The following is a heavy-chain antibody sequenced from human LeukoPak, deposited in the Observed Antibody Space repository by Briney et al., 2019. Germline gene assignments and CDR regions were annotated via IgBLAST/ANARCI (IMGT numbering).Heavy chain of an antibody. CDR1: GFSISSGYF. D-gene: IGHD3-10*01. V-gene: IGHV4-38-2*02. Sequence: SETLSLTCTVSGFSISSGYFWGWIRQPPGKGLEWIASIFHSGRTYYNPSLKSRVTISVDTSRNQFSLKLNSVTAADTAVYYCAKSNGYGLIDIWGQGTMVTVSS. CDR2: IFHSGRT. CDR3: AKSNGYGLIDI. J-gene: IGHJ3*02.